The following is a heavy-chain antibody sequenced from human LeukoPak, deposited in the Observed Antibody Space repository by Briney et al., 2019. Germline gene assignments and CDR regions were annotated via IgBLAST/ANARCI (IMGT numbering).Heavy chain of an antibody. CDR1: GFSLSTSGVC. J-gene: IGHJ3*02. D-gene: IGHD5-24*01. CDR3: ARLVEMATITAFDI. V-gene: IGHV2-70*11. Sequence: SGPTLVNPTQTLTLTCTFSGFSLSTSGVCVSWIRQPPGKALEWLARIDWDDDKYYSRFMKTRLTISKDTSKNQVVLTMTNMDPEDTATYYCARLVEMATITAFDIWGQGTMVTVSS. CDR2: IDWDDDK.